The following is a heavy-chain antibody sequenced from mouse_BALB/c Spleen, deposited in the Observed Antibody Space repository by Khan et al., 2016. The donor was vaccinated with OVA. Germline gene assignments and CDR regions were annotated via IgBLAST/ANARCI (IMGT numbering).Heavy chain of an antibody. CDR2: INPSNGYT. D-gene: IGHD2-14*01. V-gene: IGHV1-4*01. CDR3: VRDGAYHRNDGWFAY. J-gene: IGHJ3*01. Sequence: QVQLKESGAELARPGASVKMSCKASGYTFTSYTIHWIKLRPGQGLEWIGFINPSNGYTNYNQKFKDKATLTADKSSPTVSMQLSSLTYDDSAVYNCVRDGAYHRNDGWFAYWGQGTLVTVSA. CDR1: GYTFTSYT.